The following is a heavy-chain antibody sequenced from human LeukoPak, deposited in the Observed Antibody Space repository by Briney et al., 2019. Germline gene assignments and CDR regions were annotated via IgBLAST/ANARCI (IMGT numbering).Heavy chain of an antibody. CDR3: ARDPGQDYDILTGYYSRPKHAFDI. V-gene: IGHV4-59*01. J-gene: IGHJ3*02. CDR2: IYYSGST. D-gene: IGHD3-9*01. Sequence: PSETLSLTCTVSGGSISSYYWSWIRQPPGKGLEWIGYIYYSGSTNHNPSLKSRVTISVDTSKNQFSLKLSSVTAADTAVYYCARDPGQDYDILTGYYSRPKHAFDIWGQGTMVTVSS. CDR1: GGSISSYY.